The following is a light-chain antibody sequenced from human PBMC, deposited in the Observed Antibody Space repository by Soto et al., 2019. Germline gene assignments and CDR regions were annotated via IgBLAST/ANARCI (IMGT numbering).Light chain of an antibody. Sequence: QSALTQPASVSGSLGQSITISCTGTSSDVGSYKSVSWYQNHPGKAPKLMIYEGSKRPSGVSNRFSGSHSGNTASLTISVLQAEDEADYYCCSYAGTRIPTFGGGTKLTVL. CDR1: SSDVGSYKS. J-gene: IGLJ3*02. CDR2: EGS. V-gene: IGLV2-23*01. CDR3: CSYAGTRIPT.